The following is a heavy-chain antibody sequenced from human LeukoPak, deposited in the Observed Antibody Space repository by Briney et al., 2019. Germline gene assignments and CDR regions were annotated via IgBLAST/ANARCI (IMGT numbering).Heavy chain of an antibody. D-gene: IGHD3-22*01. J-gene: IGHJ4*02. CDR3: ARGGADYYDSSGYYPLGDY. CDR1: GGSFSSYY. CDR2: IYYSGST. Sequence: SETLSLTCAVSGGSFSSYYWSWIRQPPGKGLEWIGYIYYSGSTNYNPSLKSRVTISVDTSKNQFSLKLSSVTAADTAVYYCARGGADYYDSSGYYPLGDYWGQGTLVTVSS. V-gene: IGHV4-59*01.